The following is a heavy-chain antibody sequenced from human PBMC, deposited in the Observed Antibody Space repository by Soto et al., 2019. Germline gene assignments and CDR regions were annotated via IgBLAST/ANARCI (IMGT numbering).Heavy chain of an antibody. Sequence: SVKVSCKASGGTFSSYAISWVRQAPGQGLEWMGGIIPIFGTANYAQKFQGRVTMTRDTSINTAYMELTTLTSDDTAFYYCARGVSAGVDYWGQGTLVTVSS. J-gene: IGHJ4*02. CDR2: IIPIFGTA. V-gene: IGHV1-69*05. CDR3: ARGVSAGVDY. CDR1: GGTFSSYA. D-gene: IGHD1-26*01.